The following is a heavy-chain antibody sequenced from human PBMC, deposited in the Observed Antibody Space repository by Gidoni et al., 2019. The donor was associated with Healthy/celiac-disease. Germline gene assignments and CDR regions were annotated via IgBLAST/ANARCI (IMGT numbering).Heavy chain of an antibody. D-gene: IGHD6-13*01. V-gene: IGHV2-70*04. J-gene: IGHJ6*02. CDR1: GFSLSTSGMR. CDR3: ARDLSSSWSHGMDV. Sequence: QVTLKESGPALVKPTQTLTLTCTFSGFSLSTSGMRVSWIRQPPGKALEWLARIDWDDDKFYSTSLKTRLTISKDTSKHQVVLTMTNMDPVDTATYYCARDLSSSWSHGMDVWGQGTTVTVSS. CDR2: IDWDDDK.